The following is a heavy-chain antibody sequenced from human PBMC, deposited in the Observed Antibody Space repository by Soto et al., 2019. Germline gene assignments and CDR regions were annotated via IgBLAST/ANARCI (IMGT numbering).Heavy chain of an antibody. J-gene: IGHJ4*02. CDR3: VGGYYFGDY. CDR2: ISHDGGKK. V-gene: IGHV3-30*03. CDR1: GFTFSNYG. D-gene: IGHD5-18*01. Sequence: QVQLVESGGGXVQPGRSLXLSCAASGFTFSNYGMHWVRQAPGKGLEWVAGISHDGGKKYYADSVKGRFTISRDNSKNTLYLQMNSLKPEDTAVYYCVGGYYFGDYWGQGTLVTVSS.